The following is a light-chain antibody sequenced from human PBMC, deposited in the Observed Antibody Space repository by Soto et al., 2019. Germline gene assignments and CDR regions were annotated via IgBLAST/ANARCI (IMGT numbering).Light chain of an antibody. V-gene: IGLV4-60*03. CDR2: LEGSGSY. CDR1: SEHRNFI. J-gene: IGLJ2*01. Sequence: QSVLTQSSSASASLGSSVKLTCTLSSEHRNFIIAWHQQQPGKAPRFLMKLEGSGSYTEGSGVPHRFSGSSSGADRYLTITILQSEEEADYYCESWDSSTHVIFGGGTKLTVL. CDR3: ESWDSSTHVI.